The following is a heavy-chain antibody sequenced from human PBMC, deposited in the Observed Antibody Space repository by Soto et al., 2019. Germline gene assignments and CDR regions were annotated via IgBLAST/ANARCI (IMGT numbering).Heavy chain of an antibody. J-gene: IGHJ6*02. CDR2: IDPSDSYT. CDR3: ARLGDYGDPYYYYYYGMDV. CDR1: GYSFTSYW. V-gene: IGHV5-10-1*01. D-gene: IGHD4-17*01. Sequence: PGESLKISCKGSGYSFTSYWISWVRQMPGKGLEWMGRIDPSDSYTNYSPSFQGHVTISADKSISTAYLQWSSLKASDTAMYYCARLGDYGDPYYYYYYGMDVWGQGTTVTVSS.